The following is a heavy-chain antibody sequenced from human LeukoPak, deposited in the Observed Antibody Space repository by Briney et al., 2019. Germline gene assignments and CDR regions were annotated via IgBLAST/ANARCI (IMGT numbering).Heavy chain of an antibody. Sequence: GGSLRLSCAASGFTFTNYAMSWFRQTPGKGLEWVSGISGNTGSTHYADSVKGRFTISRDDSKNTLYLQMNSLRAEDTAVYYCARAEYSSSSGGMDVWGQGTTVTVSS. D-gene: IGHD6-6*01. V-gene: IGHV3-23*01. J-gene: IGHJ6*02. CDR1: GFTFTNYA. CDR3: ARAEYSSSSGGMDV. CDR2: ISGNTGST.